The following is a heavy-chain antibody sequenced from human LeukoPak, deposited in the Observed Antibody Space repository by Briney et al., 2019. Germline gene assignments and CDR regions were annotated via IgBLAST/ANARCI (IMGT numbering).Heavy chain of an antibody. D-gene: IGHD1-7*01. CDR1: GFSFDDYA. Sequence: GGSLRLSCAAFGFSFDDYAMHWVRQAPGKGLEWVSGISWNSGTIGYADSVKGRFTISRDNAKNSLYLQMNSLRAEDMALYYCAKASTRYNWNYGIDYWGQGTLVTVSS. J-gene: IGHJ4*02. CDR3: AKASTRYNWNYGIDY. CDR2: ISWNSGTI. V-gene: IGHV3-9*03.